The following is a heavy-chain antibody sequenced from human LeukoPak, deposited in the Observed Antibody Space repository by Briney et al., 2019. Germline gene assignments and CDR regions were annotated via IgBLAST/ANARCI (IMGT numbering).Heavy chain of an antibody. CDR2: INPSGGST. J-gene: IGHJ6*02. CDR1: GYTFTSYY. D-gene: IGHD3-10*01. Sequence: ASVKVSCKASGYTFTSYYMHWVRQAPGQGLEWIGIINPSGGSTSYAQKFQGRVTMTRDTSTSTVYMELSSLRSEDTAVYYCARMVRGVITNYYYYGMDVWGQGTTVTVSS. CDR3: ARMVRGVITNYYYYGMDV. V-gene: IGHV1-46*01.